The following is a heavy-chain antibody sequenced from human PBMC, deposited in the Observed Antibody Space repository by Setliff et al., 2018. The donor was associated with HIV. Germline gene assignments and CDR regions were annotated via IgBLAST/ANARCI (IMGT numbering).Heavy chain of an antibody. J-gene: IGHJ1*01. CDR1: GGTFSSYA. Sequence: SVKVSCKASGGTFSSYAISWVRQAPGQGLEWMGGIIPILGIANYAQKFQGRVTITADKSTSTAYMELSSLRSDDTAVYYCARTQYDRVEEYFQYWGQGTLVTVSS. D-gene: IGHD3-22*01. CDR2: IIPILGIA. CDR3: ARTQYDRVEEYFQY. V-gene: IGHV1-69*10.